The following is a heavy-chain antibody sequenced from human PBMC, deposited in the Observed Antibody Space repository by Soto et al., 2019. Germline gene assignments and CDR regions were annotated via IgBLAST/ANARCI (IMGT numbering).Heavy chain of an antibody. V-gene: IGHV3-11*01. Sequence: GGSLRLSCAASGFTFSDYYMSWIRQAPGKGLEWVSYISSSGSTIYYADSVKGRFTISRDNAKNSLYLQMNSLRAEDTAVYYCARSGLPAAMSHLVGYMDVWGKGTTVTVSS. CDR1: GFTFSDYY. CDR2: ISSSGSTI. CDR3: ARSGLPAAMSHLVGYMDV. J-gene: IGHJ6*03. D-gene: IGHD2-2*01.